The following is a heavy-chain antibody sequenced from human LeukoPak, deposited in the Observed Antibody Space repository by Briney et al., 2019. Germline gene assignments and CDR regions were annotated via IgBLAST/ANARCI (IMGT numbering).Heavy chain of an antibody. J-gene: IGHJ3*02. D-gene: IGHD3-9*01. CDR3: ARAYYDILTGYPDAFDI. V-gene: IGHV3-21*01. CDR1: GFTFSNSS. CDR2: ISSSSSYI. Sequence: GGSLRLSCAASGFTFSNSSMNWVRQAPGKGLEWVSSISSSSSYIYYADSVKGRFTIFRDNAKNSLYLQMNSLRAEDTAVYYCARAYYDILTGYPDAFDIWGQGTMVTVSS.